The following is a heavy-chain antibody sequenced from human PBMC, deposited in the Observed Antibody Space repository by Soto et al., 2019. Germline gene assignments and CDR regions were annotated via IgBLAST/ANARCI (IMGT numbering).Heavy chain of an antibody. CDR2: VSYDGGNE. CDR3: ARASGYDKWDTLNY. J-gene: IGHJ4*02. CDR1: GFTFRSYA. D-gene: IGHD5-12*01. Sequence: QVQLVESGGGVVQPGRSLRLSCTASGFTFRSYAMHWVRQAPGKGLEWVASVSYDGGNEHYADSVKGRFTISRDNSKNTVSLQMNSLRVEDTAVFYCARASGYDKWDTLNYWGQGTQVTVSS. V-gene: IGHV3-30-3*01.